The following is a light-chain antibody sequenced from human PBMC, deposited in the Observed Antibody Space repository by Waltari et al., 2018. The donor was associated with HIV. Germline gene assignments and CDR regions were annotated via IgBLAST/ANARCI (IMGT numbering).Light chain of an antibody. Sequence: QSALTQPASVSGSPGQSITLSCTGTSSDVGGYNYVSWYQQHPGKAPQLMIYEVSNRPSGVSNRFSGSKSGNTASLTISGLQAEDEADYYCSSYTSSSTLFYVFGTGTKVTVL. CDR1: SSDVGGYNY. J-gene: IGLJ1*01. CDR3: SSYTSSSTLFYV. V-gene: IGLV2-14*01. CDR2: EVS.